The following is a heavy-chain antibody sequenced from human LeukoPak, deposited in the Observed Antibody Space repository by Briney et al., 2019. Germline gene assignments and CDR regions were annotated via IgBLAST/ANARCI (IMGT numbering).Heavy chain of an antibody. CDR3: AKRVVVAVAEYFDF. CDR1: GFTFSSYW. J-gene: IGHJ4*02. CDR2: ISTDGSST. D-gene: IGHD6-19*01. Sequence: GGSLRLSCAASGFTFSSYWMHWVRQGPGKGLVWVSRISTDGSSTDYADSVKGRFTISRENAKNTLYLQMNSLRAEDTAVYYCAKRVVVAVAEYFDFWGQGTLVTVSS. V-gene: IGHV3-74*01.